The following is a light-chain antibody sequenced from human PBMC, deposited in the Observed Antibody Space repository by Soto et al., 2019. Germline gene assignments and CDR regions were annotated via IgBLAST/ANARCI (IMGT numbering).Light chain of an antibody. Sequence: DIQMTQSPSTLSASVGDRVTITCRASQSISSWLAWYQQKPGKAPKLLIYKASSLESGVPSRFSGSGSGTEFTLTIRSLQPDDFATYYCKQYNSYSITFGQGTRLEIK. J-gene: IGKJ5*01. V-gene: IGKV1-5*03. CDR2: KAS. CDR3: KQYNSYSIT. CDR1: QSISSW.